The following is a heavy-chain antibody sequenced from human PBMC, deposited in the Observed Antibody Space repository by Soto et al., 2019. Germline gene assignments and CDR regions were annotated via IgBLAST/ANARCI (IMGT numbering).Heavy chain of an antibody. CDR1: GLIFSDYH. D-gene: IGHD6-19*01. Sequence: EVQLVESGGGLVQPGGSLRLSCAASGLIFSDYHMDWVHQAPGEGLEWVGRIRRKANSYTTEYVASVKGRFTISRDDSKNSLYLQMNSLKSEDTAVYYCAMLGGWSGGSSGMDVWGQGTTVTVSS. V-gene: IGHV3-72*01. CDR3: AMLGGWSGGSSGMDV. J-gene: IGHJ6*02. CDR2: IRRKANSYTT.